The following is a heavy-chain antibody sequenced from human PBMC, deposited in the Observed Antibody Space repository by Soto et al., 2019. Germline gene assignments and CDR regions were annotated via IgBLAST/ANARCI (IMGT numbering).Heavy chain of an antibody. CDR3: ARTRSFTLGFYYDGMDV. V-gene: IGHV5-51*01. J-gene: IGHJ6*02. CDR1: GYSYASYL. CDR2: IYPGDSDT. D-gene: IGHD6-6*01. Sequence: GEPLKISCQCSGYSYASYLIGWVRQMPGKDLEWMGIIYPGDSDTRYSPSFQGQVTISAHKPLRTAYLQWTSLKASDTALYYCARTRSFTLGFYYDGMDVWGQGTTVTVSS.